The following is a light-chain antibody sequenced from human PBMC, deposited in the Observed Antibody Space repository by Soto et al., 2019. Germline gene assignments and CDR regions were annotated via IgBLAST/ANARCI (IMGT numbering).Light chain of an antibody. CDR2: DAS. Sequence: DIQMTQSPSTLSAFVGDRVTITCRASQSISSWLAWYQQKPGKAPKLLIYDASSLENGVPSRFSGSGSGTEFTLTISSLQPDDSATYYCQQYNNNLYTCGQGTKLEIK. CDR1: QSISSW. J-gene: IGKJ2*01. CDR3: QQYNNNLYT. V-gene: IGKV1-5*01.